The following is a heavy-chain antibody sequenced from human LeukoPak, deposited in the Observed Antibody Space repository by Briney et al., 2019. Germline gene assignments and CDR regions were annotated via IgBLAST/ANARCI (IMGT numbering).Heavy chain of an antibody. CDR3: ARYPAYYYDSSGPPLDY. CDR2: INPNSGGT. J-gene: IGHJ4*02. V-gene: IGHV1-2*06. Sequence: ASVKVSSKASGYTFTGYYMHWVRQAPGQGLEWMARINPNSGGTNYAQKFQGRVTMTRDTSISTAYMELSRLRSDDTAVYYCARYPAYYYDSSGPPLDYWGQGTLVTVSS. D-gene: IGHD3-22*01. CDR1: GYTFTGYY.